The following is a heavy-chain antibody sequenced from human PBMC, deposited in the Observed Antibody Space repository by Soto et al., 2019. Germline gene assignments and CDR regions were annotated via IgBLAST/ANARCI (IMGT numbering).Heavy chain of an antibody. CDR3: ARGSDSSSWRHYYYGMDV. Sequence: QVQLVQSGAEVKKPGSSVKVSCKASGGTFSSYAISWVRQAPGQGLEWMGGIIPIFGTANYAQKFQGRVTITADESTSTADMELSSLRSEDTAVYYCARGSDSSSWRHYYYGMDVWGQGTTVTVSS. V-gene: IGHV1-69*12. J-gene: IGHJ6*02. CDR2: IIPIFGTA. D-gene: IGHD6-13*01. CDR1: GGTFSSYA.